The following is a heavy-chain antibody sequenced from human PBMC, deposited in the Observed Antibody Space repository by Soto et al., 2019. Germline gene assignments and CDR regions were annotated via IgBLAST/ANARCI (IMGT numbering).Heavy chain of an antibody. Sequence: ASVKVSCKASGYTSSSYDINWVRQATGQGLEWMGWMNPNSGNTGYAQRFQGRVTMTRDTSISTAYMELSSLRSEDTAVYYCARHSWGAMILLIFDYWGQGTLVTVSS. CDR3: ARHSWGAMILLIFDY. CDR1: GYTSSSYD. D-gene: IGHD3-22*01. V-gene: IGHV1-8*01. CDR2: MNPNSGNT. J-gene: IGHJ4*02.